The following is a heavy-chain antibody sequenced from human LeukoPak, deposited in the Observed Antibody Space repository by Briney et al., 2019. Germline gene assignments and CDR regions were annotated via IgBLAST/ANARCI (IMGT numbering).Heavy chain of an antibody. CDR3: ARDDSSGLTGSDY. D-gene: IGHD3-22*01. CDR1: GFTFSSYA. CDR2: ISGSGGST. V-gene: IGHV3-23*01. Sequence: GRSLRLSCAASGFTFSSYAMSWVRQAPGKGLEWVSAISGSGGSTYYADSVKGRFTISRDNAKNSLYLQMNSLRAEDTAVYYCARDDSSGLTGSDYWGQGTLVTVSS. J-gene: IGHJ4*02.